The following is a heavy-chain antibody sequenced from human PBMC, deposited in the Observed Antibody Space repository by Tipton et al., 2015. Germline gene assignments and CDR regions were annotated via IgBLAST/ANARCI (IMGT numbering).Heavy chain of an antibody. CDR2: IKQDGSEK. V-gene: IGHV3-7*01. D-gene: IGHD2-15*01. CDR1: GFTFSSYW. Sequence: SLRFSCAASGFTFSSYWMSWVRQAPGKGLEWVANIKQDGSEKYYVDSVKGRFTISRDNAKNSLYLQMNSLRAEDTAVYYCASRYCSGGSCYPYWDYWGPGTLVTVSS. CDR3: ASRYCSGGSCYPYWDY. J-gene: IGHJ4*02.